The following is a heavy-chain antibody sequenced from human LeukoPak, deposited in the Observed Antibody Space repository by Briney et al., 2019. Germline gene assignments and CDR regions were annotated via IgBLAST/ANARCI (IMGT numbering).Heavy chain of an antibody. V-gene: IGHV4-59*01. CDR2: IYYSGST. J-gene: IGHJ4*02. CDR1: GRSISSYY. Sequence: SETLSLNCTVSGRSISSYYWSWIRQPPGKGLEWIGYIYYSGSTNYNPSLKSRVTISVDTSKNQFSLKLSSVTAADTAVYYCARGGYYYGYWGQGTLVTVSS. D-gene: IGHD3-22*01. CDR3: ARGGYYYGY.